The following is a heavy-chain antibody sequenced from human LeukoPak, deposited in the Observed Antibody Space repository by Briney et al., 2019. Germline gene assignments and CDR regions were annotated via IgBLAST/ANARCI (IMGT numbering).Heavy chain of an antibody. CDR3: AKVQNRYGDYVGGFDY. J-gene: IGHJ4*02. D-gene: IGHD4-17*01. CDR1: GFTFSSYA. Sequence: GGSLRLSCAASGFTFSSYAMSWVRQAPGKGLEWVSAISGSGGSTYYADSVKGRFTISRDNSKNTLYLQMNSLRAEDTAVYYCAKVQNRYGDYVGGFDYWGQGTLVTVSS. CDR2: ISGSGGST. V-gene: IGHV3-23*01.